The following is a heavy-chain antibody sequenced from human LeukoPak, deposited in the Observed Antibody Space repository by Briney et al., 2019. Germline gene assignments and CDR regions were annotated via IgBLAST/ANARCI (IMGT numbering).Heavy chain of an antibody. CDR1: GFTFSSYS. D-gene: IGHD6-6*01. CDR2: ISSSSSYI. J-gene: IGHJ4*02. V-gene: IGHV3-21*01. Sequence: PGGSLRLSCAASGFTFSSYSMNWVRQAPGKGLEWVSSISSSSSYIYYADSVKGRFTISRDNAKNSLYLQMNSLRAEDTAVYYCAREIRTSYYSSSSRGPGDYWGQGTLVTVSS. CDR3: AREIRTSYYSSSSRGPGDY.